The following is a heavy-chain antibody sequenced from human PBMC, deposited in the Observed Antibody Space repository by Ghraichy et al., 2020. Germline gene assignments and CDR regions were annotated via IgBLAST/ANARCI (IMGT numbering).Heavy chain of an antibody. CDR1: GGSINNYY. D-gene: IGHD2-2*01. Sequence: GSLRLSCTVSGGSINNYYWSWIRQPPGKGLEWIGYIYYSGSTKYNPSLKSRVTISVDTSKNQFSLKLRSVSAADTAVYYCARGSCSSASCYLHAFDIWGQGTMVTVSS. CDR3: ARGSCSSASCYLHAFDI. J-gene: IGHJ3*02. V-gene: IGHV4-59*01. CDR2: IYYSGST.